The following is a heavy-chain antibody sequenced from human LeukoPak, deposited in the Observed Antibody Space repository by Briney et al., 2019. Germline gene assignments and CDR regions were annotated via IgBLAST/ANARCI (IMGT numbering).Heavy chain of an antibody. J-gene: IGHJ4*02. Sequence: PGGSLRLSCAASGFTFSSSDTHWVRHTTGKGLEWVSVLSTSGDTYYPGSVKGRFTISRENAKYSFYLQMNSLRVGDTAVYYCAKNGHGSGSYYPRTKYYFDYWGQGTLVTVSS. CDR3: AKNGHGSGSYYPRTKYYFDY. D-gene: IGHD3-10*01. V-gene: IGHV3-13*01. CDR2: LSTSGDT. CDR1: GFTFSSSD.